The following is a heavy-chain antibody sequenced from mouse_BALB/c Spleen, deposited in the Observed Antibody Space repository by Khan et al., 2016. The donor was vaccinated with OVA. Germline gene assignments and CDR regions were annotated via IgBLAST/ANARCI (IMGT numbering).Heavy chain of an antibody. CDR1: GFNIKDTY. CDR3: ARNDNYYYAMDY. J-gene: IGHJ4*01. D-gene: IGHD2-1*01. V-gene: IGHV14-3*02. CDR2: IDPANGNT. Sequence: VQLKQSGAELVKPGASVKLSCTASGFNIKDTYMHWVKQRPEQGLEWIGRIDPANGNTKYAPKFPGKATITADTSSNTAYLQLSSLTSDDTAVYYCARNDNYYYAMDYWGQGTSVTVSS.